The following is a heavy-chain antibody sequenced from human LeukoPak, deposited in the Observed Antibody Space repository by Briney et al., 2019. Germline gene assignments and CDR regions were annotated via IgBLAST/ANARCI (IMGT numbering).Heavy chain of an antibody. D-gene: IGHD3-16*01. V-gene: IGHV4-34*01. CDR2: INHSGST. Sequence: SETLSLTCAVYGGSFSGYYWSWIRQPPGKGLEWIGEINHSGSTNYNPSLKSRVTISLDTSKNQFSLNLSSVTAADAAVYYCARRWVYDKRAFDAWGQGTMVTVSS. CDR3: ARRWVYDKRAFDA. CDR1: GGSFSGYY. J-gene: IGHJ3*01.